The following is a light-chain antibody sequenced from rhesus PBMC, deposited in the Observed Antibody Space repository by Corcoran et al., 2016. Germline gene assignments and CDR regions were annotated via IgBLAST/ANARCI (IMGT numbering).Light chain of an antibody. J-gene: IGKJ4*01. Sequence: DIQMTQSPSSLAASVGDRVTITCRASQGISSWLAWYQQQPGKAPKVLIYKASSLQSGVPSRFRGSGSGPDLTLTISSRQPEDLATYDCQQYNTAPLTFGGGTKVAIK. CDR2: KAS. CDR3: QQYNTAPLT. CDR1: QGISSW. V-gene: IGKV1-21*01.